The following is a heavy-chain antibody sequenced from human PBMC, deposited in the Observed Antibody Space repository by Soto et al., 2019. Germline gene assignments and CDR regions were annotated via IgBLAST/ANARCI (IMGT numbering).Heavy chain of an antibody. CDR2: IYYSGST. Sequence: QVQLQESGPGLVKPSETLSLTCTVSGGSVSSGSYYWSWIRQPPGKGLEWIGYIYYSGSTNYNPSLKSRVTISVDTSKNQFSPKLSSVTAADTAVYYCARGRYYVRLPFDYWGQGTLVTVSS. V-gene: IGHV4-61*01. D-gene: IGHD1-26*01. J-gene: IGHJ4*02. CDR3: ARGRYYVRLPFDY. CDR1: GGSVSSGSYY.